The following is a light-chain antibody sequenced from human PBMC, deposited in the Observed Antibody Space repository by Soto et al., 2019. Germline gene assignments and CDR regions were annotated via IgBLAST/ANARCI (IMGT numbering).Light chain of an antibody. CDR1: QSINNW. CDR3: QQYSSYSLFT. Sequence: DIQMTQSPSTLSASLGDRVTITCRASQSINNWLAWYQQKPGKAPKLLIYKASGLESGVPSRFSGSGSGTEFTLTISSLQPDDFATYYCQQYSSYSLFTFGPGTKVDIK. V-gene: IGKV1-5*03. CDR2: KAS. J-gene: IGKJ3*01.